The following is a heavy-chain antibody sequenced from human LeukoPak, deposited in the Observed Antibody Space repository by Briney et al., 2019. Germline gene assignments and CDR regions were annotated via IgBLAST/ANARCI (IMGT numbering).Heavy chain of an antibody. CDR2: IIPIFGTA. CDR1: TYTFTRYG. V-gene: IGHV1-69*06. J-gene: IGHJ6*03. Sequence: SVKVSCKASTYTFTRYGISWVRQAPGQGLEWMGGIIPIFGTANYAQKFQGRVTITADKSTSTAYMELSSLRSEDTAVYYCARSPQYGYGYSYYYYMDVWGKGTRVTVS. D-gene: IGHD5-18*01. CDR3: ARSPQYGYGYSYYYYMDV.